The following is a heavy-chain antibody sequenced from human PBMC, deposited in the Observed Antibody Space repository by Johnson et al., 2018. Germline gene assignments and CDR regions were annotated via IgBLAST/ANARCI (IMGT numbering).Heavy chain of an antibody. CDR1: GFTFSSYW. CDR3: ARDLRTTLVNRYSYYYMDV. V-gene: IGHV3-74*01. J-gene: IGHJ6*03. D-gene: IGHD4-23*01. CDR2: INTDESST. Sequence: VQLVESGGGLVQPGGSLRLSCAASGFTFSSYWMHWVRQAPGKGLVWVSRINTDESSTSYADSVKGRFTISRDNAKNTLYLQMNSLRAEETAVYYCARDLRTTLVNRYSYYYMDVWGKGTTVTVSS.